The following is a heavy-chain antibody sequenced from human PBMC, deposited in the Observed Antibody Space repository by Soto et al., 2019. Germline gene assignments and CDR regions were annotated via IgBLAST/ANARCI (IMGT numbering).Heavy chain of an antibody. J-gene: IGHJ5*02. CDR1: GYTFTSYG. Sequence: QVQLVQSGAEVKKPGASVKVSCKASGYTFTSYGISWVRQAPGQGLEWIGWISAHNGNTNYAQQLQGRVTMTTDTSTSTAYMELRSRKSDDPAVSYCARVLPPFDPWGQGTLVTVSS. CDR2: ISAHNGNT. CDR3: ARVLPPFDP. V-gene: IGHV1-18*01.